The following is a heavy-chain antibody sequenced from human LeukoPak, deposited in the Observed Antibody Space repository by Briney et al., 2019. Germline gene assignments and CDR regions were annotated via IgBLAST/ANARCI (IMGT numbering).Heavy chain of an antibody. CDR3: AGGVYGSGSPLFDY. J-gene: IGHJ4*02. CDR1: GYTFTSYG. D-gene: IGHD3-10*01. CDR2: ISAYNGNT. V-gene: IGHV1-18*01. Sequence: EASVKVSCKASGYTFTSYGISWVRQAPGQGLEWMGWISAYNGNTNYAQKLQGRVTMTTDTSTSTAYMELRSLRSDDTAVYYCAGGVYGSGSPLFDYWGQGTLVTVSS.